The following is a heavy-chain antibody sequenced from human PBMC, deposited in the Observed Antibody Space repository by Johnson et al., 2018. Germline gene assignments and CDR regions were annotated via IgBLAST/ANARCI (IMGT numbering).Heavy chain of an antibody. Sequence: QVQLQESGPGLVKXSATXSLXCSVAGGSINTGSHHWSWIRQSAGTGLEWIGRIYTTGRPPYNPSLERPVTFSVLPSKNQFSLKLTSVTAAETAIYYCAREFQEPAIRGIHLDVWGKGTTVTVSS. CDR1: GGSINTGSHH. D-gene: IGHD3-10*01. J-gene: IGHJ6*04. CDR2: IYTTGRP. V-gene: IGHV4-61*02. CDR3: AREFQEPAIRGIHLDV.